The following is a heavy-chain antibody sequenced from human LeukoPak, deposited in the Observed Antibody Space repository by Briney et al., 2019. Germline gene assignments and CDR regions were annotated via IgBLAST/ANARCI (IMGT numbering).Heavy chain of an antibody. CDR2: IYYSGST. J-gene: IGHJ2*01. Sequence: SETLSLTCSVSGGSISSYYWSWIRQPPGKGLEWIGYIYYSGSTNYNPYLKSRVIISVDTSKNQFSLKLSSVTAADTAFYYCARVYYSRSYDYWYFDLWGRGTLVTVSS. CDR1: GGSISSYY. V-gene: IGHV4-59*01. CDR3: ARVYYSRSYDYWYFDL. D-gene: IGHD6-13*01.